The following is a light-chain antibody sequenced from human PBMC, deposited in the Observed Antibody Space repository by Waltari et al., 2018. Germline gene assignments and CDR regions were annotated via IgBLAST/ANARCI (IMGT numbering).Light chain of an antibody. Sequence: QSVLTQPPSVSGAPGQRVTISCTGSNSNIGAGYDVHWYQQLPGTAPKLLIYANTNRPSGVPDRFSGSKSGTSASLAITGIQAEDEADYYCQSYDSSLSGLFGGGTKLTVL. V-gene: IGLV1-40*01. CDR3: QSYDSSLSGL. J-gene: IGLJ3*02. CDR1: NSNIGAGYD. CDR2: ANT.